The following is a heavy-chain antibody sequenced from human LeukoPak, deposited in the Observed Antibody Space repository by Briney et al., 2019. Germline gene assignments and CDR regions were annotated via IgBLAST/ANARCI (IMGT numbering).Heavy chain of an antibody. D-gene: IGHD2-21*02. CDR1: GVTFSSYT. V-gene: IGHV3-21*01. CDR2: ISGSSGYI. J-gene: IGHJ4*01. Sequence: PGGSLRLSCAASGVTFSSYTMNWVRQAPGKGLEWVSSISGSSGYISYSDLVRGRFTISRDNAKKSLYLQMASLTAEDTAVYYCARDRGAYCGGDCYLGFDYWGRGTLVTVSS. CDR3: ARDRGAYCGGDCYLGFDY.